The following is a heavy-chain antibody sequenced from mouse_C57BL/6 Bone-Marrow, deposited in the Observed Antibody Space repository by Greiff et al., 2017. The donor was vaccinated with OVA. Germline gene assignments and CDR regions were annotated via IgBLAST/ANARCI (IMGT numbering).Heavy chain of an antibody. V-gene: IGHV1-54*01. J-gene: IGHJ3*01. CDR3: ALMGFAY. CDR2: INPGSGGT. Sequence: QVQLKQSGAELVRPGTSVKVSCKASGYAFTNYLIEWVKQRPGQGLECIGVINPGSGGTNYNEKFKGKATLTADKSSSTAYMQLSSLTSEDSAVYFCALMGFAYWGQGTLVTVSA. CDR1: GYAFTNYL.